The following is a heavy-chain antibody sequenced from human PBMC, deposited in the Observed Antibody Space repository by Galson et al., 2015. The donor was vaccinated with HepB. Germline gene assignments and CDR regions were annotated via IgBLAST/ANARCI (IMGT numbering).Heavy chain of an antibody. CDR2: IYYSGST. J-gene: IGHJ3*02. V-gene: IGHV4-39*07. D-gene: IGHD3-3*01. CDR3: AREKSRITIFGVVRSQDAFDI. Sequence: LSLTCTVSGGSISSSSYYWGWIRQPPGKGREWIGSIYYSGSTYYNPSLKSRVTISVDTSKNQFSLKLSSVTAADTAVYYCAREKSRITIFGVVRSQDAFDIWGQGTMVTVSS. CDR1: GGSISSSSYY.